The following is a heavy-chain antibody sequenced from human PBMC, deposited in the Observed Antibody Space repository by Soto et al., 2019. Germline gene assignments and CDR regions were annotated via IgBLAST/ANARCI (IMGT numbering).Heavy chain of an antibody. Sequence: PSETLSLTCTVSGVTVSSDAYYWSWIRQHPGKGLEWIGNIYHTGSTYYSPSLKSRVAIGLDASQNQFSLALTSVTAADTAVYFCARYRFSGNKWSKFDYWGQGTLVTVSS. CDR3: ARYRFSGNKWSKFDY. D-gene: IGHD3-16*02. CDR2: IYHTGST. J-gene: IGHJ4*02. CDR1: GVTVSSDAYY. V-gene: IGHV4-31*03.